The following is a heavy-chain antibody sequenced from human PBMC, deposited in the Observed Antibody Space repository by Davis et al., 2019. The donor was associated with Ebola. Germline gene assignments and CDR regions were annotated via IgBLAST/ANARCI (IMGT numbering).Heavy chain of an antibody. CDR3: ARATRDNRFDY. V-gene: IGHV4-39*01. CDR1: GGSISSSSYY. D-gene: IGHD1-14*01. CDR2: IYYSGST. Sequence: PSETLSLTCTVSGGSISSSSYYWGWIRQPPGKGLEWIGSIYYSGSTYYNPSLKSRVTISVDTSKNQFSLKLSSVTAADTAVYYCARATRDNRFDYWGQGTLVTVSS. J-gene: IGHJ4*02.